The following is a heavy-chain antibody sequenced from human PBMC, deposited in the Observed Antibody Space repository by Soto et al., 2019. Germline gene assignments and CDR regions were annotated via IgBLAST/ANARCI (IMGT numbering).Heavy chain of an antibody. CDR3: AAIGLLGCYYDYCYGMYF. J-gene: IGHJ6*02. CDR1: GYTFTSYD. Sequence: ASVKVSCKASGYTFTSYDINWVRQATGQGLEWMGWMNPNSGNTGYAQKFQGRVTMTRNTSISTAYMELSSLRSEDTAVYYCAAIGLLGCYYDYCYGMYFWGQGTTVTVS. CDR2: MNPNSGNT. V-gene: IGHV1-8*01.